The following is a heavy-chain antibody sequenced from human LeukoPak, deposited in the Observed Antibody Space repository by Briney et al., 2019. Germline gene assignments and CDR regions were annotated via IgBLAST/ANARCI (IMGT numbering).Heavy chain of an antibody. CDR2: ISSSSSYI. V-gene: IGHV3-21*01. J-gene: IGHJ4*02. Sequence: PGGSLRLSCAASGVTFSGYWMHWVRQAPGKGLEWVSSISSSSSYIYYADSVKGRFTISRDNAKNSLYLQMNSLRAEDTAVYYCARDAYDYVWGSYRSSYYFDYWGQGTLVTVSS. CDR1: GVTFSGYW. D-gene: IGHD3-16*02. CDR3: ARDAYDYVWGSYRSSYYFDY.